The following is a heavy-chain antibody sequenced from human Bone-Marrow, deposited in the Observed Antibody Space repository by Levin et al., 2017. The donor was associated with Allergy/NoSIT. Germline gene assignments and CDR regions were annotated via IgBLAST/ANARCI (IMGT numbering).Heavy chain of an antibody. CDR1: GYTFTNYD. D-gene: IGHD5-18*01. CDR2: VNPNSRNT. J-gene: IGHJ6*02. V-gene: IGHV1-8*01. Sequence: GESLKISCKASGYTFTNYDINWVRQAPGQGLEWMGWVNPNSRNTAYAQKFQARVTLTRDTSTSTAYMELRSLDSDDTAVYYCARGRLEYSSTSDHYFGMDVWGQGTTVTVSS. CDR3: ARGRLEYSSTSDHYFGMDV.